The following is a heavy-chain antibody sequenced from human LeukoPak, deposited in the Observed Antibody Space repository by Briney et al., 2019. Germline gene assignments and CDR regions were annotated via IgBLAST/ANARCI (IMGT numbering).Heavy chain of an antibody. D-gene: IGHD6-19*01. J-gene: IGHJ5*02. CDR2: INPNSGGT. V-gene: IGHV1-2*02. Sequence: GSVKVSCKATGYTFTGYYIHWVRQAPGQGLEWMGWINPNSGGTKYQGRVTMTRDTSISTAYMGLSRLRSDDTAVYYCAKGRVVAGTKSLTYNWFDPWGQGTLVTVSS. CDR3: AKGRVVAGTKSLTYNWFDP. CDR1: GYTFTGYY.